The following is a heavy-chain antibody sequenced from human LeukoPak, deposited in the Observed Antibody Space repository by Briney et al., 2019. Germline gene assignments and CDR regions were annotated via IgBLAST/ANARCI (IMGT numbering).Heavy chain of an antibody. CDR2: ITPSDSYT. V-gene: IGHV5-10-1*01. J-gene: IGHJ4*02. Sequence: GESLKISCKAPAYSFTTFWISWVRQMPGKGLEWMGRITPSDSYTNYSPSFRGHVTISADKSITTAYLQWTSLMASDTAMYYCATSSGNNPFDYWGQGTLVTVSS. CDR1: AYSFTTFW. D-gene: IGHD1-14*01. CDR3: ATSSGNNPFDY.